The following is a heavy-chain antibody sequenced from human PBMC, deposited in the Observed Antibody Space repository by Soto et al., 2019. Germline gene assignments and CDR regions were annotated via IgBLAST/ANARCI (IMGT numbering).Heavy chain of an antibody. Sequence: GGSLRLSCAASGFTVSSNYMSWVRQAPGKGLEWVSVIYSGGSTYYADSVKGRFTISRDNSKNTLYLQMNSLRAEDTAVYYCARDRYSYYDFWSGSLPYYYYGMDVWGQGTTVTVSS. D-gene: IGHD3-3*01. CDR3: ARDRYSYYDFWSGSLPYYYYGMDV. CDR2: IYSGGST. J-gene: IGHJ6*02. V-gene: IGHV3-53*01. CDR1: GFTVSSNY.